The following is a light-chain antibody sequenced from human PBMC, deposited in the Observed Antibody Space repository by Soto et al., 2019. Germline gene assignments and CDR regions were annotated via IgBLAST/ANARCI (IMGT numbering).Light chain of an antibody. CDR1: SSDVGSYNY. CDR2: ASS. V-gene: IGLV2-14*01. Sequence: QSVLTQPASVSGSPGQSITMSCTGTSSDVGSYNYVSWYQHHPGKAPRLMIYASSNRPSGVSHRFSGSRSGNTASLTISGLQAEDEADYYCSSYTSGSTLYVFGTGTRSPS. J-gene: IGLJ1*01. CDR3: SSYTSGSTLYV.